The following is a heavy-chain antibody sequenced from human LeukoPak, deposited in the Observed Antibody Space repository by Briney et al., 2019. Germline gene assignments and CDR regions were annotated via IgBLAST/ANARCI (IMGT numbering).Heavy chain of an antibody. CDR2: INWNGGST. CDR1: GFTFDDYG. Sequence: PGGSLRRSGAAFGFTFDDYGMSWVRQAPGNGLEWVSGINWNGGSTGYADSVKGRFTISRDNAKNSLYLKMNSMRAEDTALYHCARTSGYDIGAFDIWGQGTMVTVSS. CDR3: ARTSGYDIGAFDI. V-gene: IGHV3-20*01. D-gene: IGHD3-22*01. J-gene: IGHJ3*02.